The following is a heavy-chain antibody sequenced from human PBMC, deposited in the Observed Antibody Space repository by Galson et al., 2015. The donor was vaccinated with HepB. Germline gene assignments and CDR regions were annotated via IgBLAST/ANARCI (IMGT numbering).Heavy chain of an antibody. CDR2: IRTNYSRATT. Sequence: SLRLSCASSGFIIRDYPMSWVRQAPGRGLEWLSFIRTNYSRATTEYAPPVKGRFTTSRDDSKNNAYLEMNSLQVDDTAVYYCTRTTTPDSGNWPYFDYWGQGVLVTVSS. V-gene: IGHV3-49*04. J-gene: IGHJ4*02. D-gene: IGHD1-26*01. CDR3: TRTTTPDSGNWPYFDY. CDR1: GFIIRDYP.